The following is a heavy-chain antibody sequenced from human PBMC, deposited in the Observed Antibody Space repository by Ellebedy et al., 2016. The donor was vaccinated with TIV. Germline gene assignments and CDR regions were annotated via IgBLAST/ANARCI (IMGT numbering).Heavy chain of an antibody. CDR3: ARGGSSGSSDY. CDR1: GFTFRSHG. CDR2: IPSDGSNK. J-gene: IGHJ4*02. Sequence: GESLKISCVASGFTFRSHGIYWVRQAPGKGLEWVAVIPSDGSNKYYADSVKGRFTISRDNSKNTLYLQMNSLRTDDMAVYYCARGGSSGSSDYWGQGTLVTVSS. D-gene: IGHD3-10*01. V-gene: IGHV3-30*03.